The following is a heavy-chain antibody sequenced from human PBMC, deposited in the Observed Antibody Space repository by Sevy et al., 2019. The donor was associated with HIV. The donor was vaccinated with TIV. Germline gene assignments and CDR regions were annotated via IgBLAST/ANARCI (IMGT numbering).Heavy chain of an antibody. D-gene: IGHD1-1*01. J-gene: IGHJ4*02. CDR1: GDSISSYF. CDR2: VYFTGNT. Sequence: SETLSLTCSVSGDSISSYFWTWVRQSPGKGLEWMGNVYFTGNTDYSPSLKSRVTLSLDTSKSQFSLTLKSVTAADTAIYFCARASTTRPRVLDYWGQGTLVTVSS. CDR3: ARASTTRPRVLDY. V-gene: IGHV4-59*13.